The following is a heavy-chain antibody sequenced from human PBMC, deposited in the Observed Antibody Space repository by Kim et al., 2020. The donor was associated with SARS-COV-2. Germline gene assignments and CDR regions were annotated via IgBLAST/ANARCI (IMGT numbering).Heavy chain of an antibody. CDR1: GFTVSSDY. CDR2: ISTGGGT. J-gene: IGHJ4*02. Sequence: GGSLRLSCAASGFTVSSDYMNWVRQAPGKGLEWVAVISTGGGTYYADSVRGRFTISRDSSENTLYLQMNSLGAEDPAIYYCARDTETSNSWSLYYWGPGT. CDR3: ARDTETSNSWSLYY. D-gene: IGHD6-13*01. V-gene: IGHV3-53*01.